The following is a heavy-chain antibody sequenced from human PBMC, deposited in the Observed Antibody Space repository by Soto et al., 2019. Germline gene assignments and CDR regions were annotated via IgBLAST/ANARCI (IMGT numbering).Heavy chain of an antibody. CDR1: GFTSDDYA. Sequence: EVKLVESGGGLVQPGRSLRPSCVASGFTSDDYAMHWVRQAPGKGLEWVAGIYWNSNRIDYGDSVKGRFTISRDNAEKSLYLQMNSLRPEDTAMYFCLKDVMPGGADCWGQGTLVTVSS. V-gene: IGHV3-9*02. CDR2: IYWNSNRI. D-gene: IGHD3-16*01. CDR3: LKDVMPGGADC. J-gene: IGHJ4*02.